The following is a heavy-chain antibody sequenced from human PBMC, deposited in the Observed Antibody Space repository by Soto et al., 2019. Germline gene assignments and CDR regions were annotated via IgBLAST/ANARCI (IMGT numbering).Heavy chain of an antibody. CDR2: ISYDGSNK. V-gene: IGHV3-30-3*01. CDR3: ARDRRWLQFLDY. CDR1: GFTFTNHA. Sequence: QVQLVESGGGVVQPGRSLRLSCAASGFTFTNHAMHWVRQAPGKGLEWVAVISYDGSNKYYADSVKGRFTISRDNSKNTLYLQMNSLRGEDTAVYYCARDRRWLQFLDYWGPGTLVTVYS. D-gene: IGHD5-12*01. J-gene: IGHJ4*02.